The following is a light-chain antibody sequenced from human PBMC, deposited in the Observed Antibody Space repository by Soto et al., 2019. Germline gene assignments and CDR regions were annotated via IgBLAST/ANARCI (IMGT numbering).Light chain of an antibody. J-gene: IGKJ4*01. V-gene: IGKV1-9*01. CDR2: GAS. CDR3: QQLTSYPLT. CDR1: QGISRS. Sequence: DIQLTQSPSFLSASVGDTVTITCRASQGISRSLAWYQQKPGKAPKLLIYGASTLQSGVPSRFSGSGSGTEFTLTINSLQPEDFASYYCQQLTSYPLTFGGGAKVEIK.